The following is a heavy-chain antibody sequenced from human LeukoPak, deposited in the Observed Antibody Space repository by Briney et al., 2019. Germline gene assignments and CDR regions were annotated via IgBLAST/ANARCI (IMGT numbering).Heavy chain of an antibody. J-gene: IGHJ4*02. Sequence: RASVKVSCKASVYTFTGYYMHWVRQAPGQGLEWMGWINPNSGGTNYAQKFQGRVTMTRDTSISTAYMELSRLRSDDTAVYYCARGRDSSGYYYHFDYWGQGTLVTVSS. CDR1: VYTFTGYY. CDR2: INPNSGGT. D-gene: IGHD3-22*01. V-gene: IGHV1-2*02. CDR3: ARGRDSSGYYYHFDY.